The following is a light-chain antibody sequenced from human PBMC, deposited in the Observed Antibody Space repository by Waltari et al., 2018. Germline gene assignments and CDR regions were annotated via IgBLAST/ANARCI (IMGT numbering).Light chain of an antibody. V-gene: IGLV2-11*01. J-gene: IGLJ3*02. CDR1: ISDVGGYHC. CDR2: DVS. Sequence: QSALTQPRSVSGSPGQSVTISCTGTISDVGGYHCVSWYQQHPGKAPKLMIYDVSKRPSGVPDRFSGSKSGNTASLTISGLQAEDEADYYCCSYAGSYTWVFGGGTKLTVL. CDR3: CSYAGSYTWV.